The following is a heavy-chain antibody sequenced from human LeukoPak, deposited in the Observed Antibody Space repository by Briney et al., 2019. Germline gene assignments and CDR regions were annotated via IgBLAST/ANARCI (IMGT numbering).Heavy chain of an antibody. Sequence: VASVKVSCKASGYTFTGYYMHWVRQAPGQGLEWMGWINPNSGGTNYAQKFQGRVTMTRDTSISTAYMELSSLRSDDTALYYCATMYGDFGYFDYWGQGTLVTVSS. CDR2: INPNSGGT. J-gene: IGHJ4*02. CDR3: ATMYGDFGYFDY. D-gene: IGHD2-21*02. CDR1: GYTFTGYY. V-gene: IGHV1-2*02.